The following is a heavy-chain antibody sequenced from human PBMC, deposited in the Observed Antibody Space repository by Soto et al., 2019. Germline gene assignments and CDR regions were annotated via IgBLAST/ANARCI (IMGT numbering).Heavy chain of an antibody. D-gene: IGHD3-3*01. CDR1: GGSITSSNYY. Sequence: PSETLSLTCTVSGGSITSSNYYWGWIRQPPGKGLEWIGDVYYNGFTYYNPSLKSRVTISVDTSKNHFSLKLTSVTAADTAVYYCARQDDFWSGSNWFAPWGQGTLVTVSS. J-gene: IGHJ5*02. V-gene: IGHV4-39*01. CDR2: VYYNGFT. CDR3: ARQDDFWSGSNWFAP.